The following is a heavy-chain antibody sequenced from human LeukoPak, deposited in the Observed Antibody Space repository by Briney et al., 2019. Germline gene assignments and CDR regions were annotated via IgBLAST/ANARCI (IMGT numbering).Heavy chain of an antibody. CDR2: INPSGGSP. CDR1: GYTFTSYY. D-gene: IGHD2-21*01. CDR3: AREPPHSCRFDY. Sequence: ASVKVSCKASGYTFTSYYMHWVRQAPGQGLEWMGIINPSGGSPSYAQKFQGRVTMTSDTSTSTVYMELSGLGSEDTAIYYCAREPPHSCRFDYWGQGTLVTVSS. J-gene: IGHJ4*02. V-gene: IGHV1-46*01.